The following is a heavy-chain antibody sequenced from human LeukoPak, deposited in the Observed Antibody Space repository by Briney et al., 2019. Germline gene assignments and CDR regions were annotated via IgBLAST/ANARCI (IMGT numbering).Heavy chain of an antibody. J-gene: IGHJ4*02. D-gene: IGHD1-26*01. Sequence: SVKVSCKASGGTFSSYAISWVRQAPGQGLEWMGGIIPIFGTANYAQKFQGRVTITTDESTSTAYMELSSLRSDDTAVYYCARGLMKFSGSYFDYWGQGTLVTVSS. CDR3: ARGLMKFSGSYFDY. CDR1: GGTFSSYA. V-gene: IGHV1-69*05. CDR2: IIPIFGTA.